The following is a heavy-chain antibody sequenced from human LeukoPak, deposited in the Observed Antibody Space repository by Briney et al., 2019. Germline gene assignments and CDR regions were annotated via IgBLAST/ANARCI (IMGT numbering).Heavy chain of an antibody. CDR1: GYTLTELS. CDR2: FDPEDGET. D-gene: IGHD6-19*01. CDR3: ATGEGGGWSLDY. J-gene: IGHJ4*02. V-gene: IGHV1-24*01. Sequence: ASVKVSCKVSGYTLTELSMNWVRQAPGKGLEWMGGFDPEDGETIYAQKFQGRVTMTEDTSTDTAYMELSSLRSEDTAVYYCATGEGGGWSLDYWGQGTLVTVSS.